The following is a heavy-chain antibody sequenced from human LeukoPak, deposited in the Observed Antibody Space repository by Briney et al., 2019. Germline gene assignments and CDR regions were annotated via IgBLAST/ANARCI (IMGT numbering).Heavy chain of an antibody. CDR1: GGSISSGGYY. D-gene: IGHD4-23*01. J-gene: IGHJ6*03. Sequence: SETLSLTCTVSGGSISSGGYYWSWIRQHPGKGLEWIGYIYYSGSTYYNPSLKSRVTISVDTSKSQFSPKLSSVTAADTAVYYCARDVATVVTGYMDVWGKGTTVTVSS. V-gene: IGHV4-31*03. CDR2: IYYSGST. CDR3: ARDVATVVTGYMDV.